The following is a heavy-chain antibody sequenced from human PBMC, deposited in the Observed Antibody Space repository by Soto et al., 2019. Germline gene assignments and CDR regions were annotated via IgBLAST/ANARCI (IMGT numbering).Heavy chain of an antibody. CDR1: GFPFSTYA. CDR3: AKNYDSSGYYYYFDL. J-gene: IGHJ4*02. CDR2: ISGGGGST. D-gene: IGHD3-22*01. V-gene: IGHV3-23*01. Sequence: GGPLRLSCATSGFPFSTYAMTWVRQAPGKGLEWVSAISGGGGSTYYADAVKGRFTISRDNSKYTQYLQMNSLRAEDTAVYYCAKNYDSSGYYYYFDLWGQGT.